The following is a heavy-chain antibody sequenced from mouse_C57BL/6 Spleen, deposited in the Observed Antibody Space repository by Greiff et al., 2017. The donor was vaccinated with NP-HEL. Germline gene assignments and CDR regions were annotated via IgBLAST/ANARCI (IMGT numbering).Heavy chain of an antibody. V-gene: IGHV5-6*01. Sequence: EVKVVESGGDLVKPGGSLKLSCAASGFTFSSYGMSWVRQTPDKRLEWVATISSGGSYTYYPDSVKGRFTISRDNAKNTLYLQMSSLKSEDTAMYYCARITTGPWFAYWGQGTLVTVSA. CDR3: ARITTGPWFAY. CDR2: ISSGGSYT. J-gene: IGHJ3*01. CDR1: GFTFSSYG. D-gene: IGHD1-1*01.